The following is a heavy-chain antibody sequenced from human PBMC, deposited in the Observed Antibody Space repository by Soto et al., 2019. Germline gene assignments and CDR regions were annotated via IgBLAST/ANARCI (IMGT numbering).Heavy chain of an antibody. CDR2: ISAYNGNT. V-gene: IGHV1-18*01. D-gene: IGHD2-2*02. Sequence: ASVKVSCKASGYTFTSYGISWVRQAPGRGLEWMGWISAYNGNTNYAQKLQGRVTMTTDTSTSTAYMELRSLRSDDTAVYYCARDGVVVVPAAIGGSYYYYGMDVWGQGTTVTVSS. J-gene: IGHJ6*02. CDR1: GYTFTSYG. CDR3: ARDGVVVVPAAIGGSYYYYGMDV.